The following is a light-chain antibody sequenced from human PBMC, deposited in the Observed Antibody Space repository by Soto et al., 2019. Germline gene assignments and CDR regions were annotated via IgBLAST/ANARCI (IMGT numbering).Light chain of an antibody. CDR1: HSVNSN. Sequence: DIMLTQSPATLSVSPGERATLSCRASHSVNSNLAWYQQSPGQAPRLLIYDASTRASGIPARFSGSGSGTEFTLTISRLQAGDSGVFYCLQYSNWPRAFGQGTKVEIK. J-gene: IGKJ1*01. CDR2: DAS. CDR3: LQYSNWPRA. V-gene: IGKV3-15*01.